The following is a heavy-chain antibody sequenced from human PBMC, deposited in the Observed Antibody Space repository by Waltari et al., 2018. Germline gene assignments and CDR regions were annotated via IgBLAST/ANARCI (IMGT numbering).Heavy chain of an antibody. CDR1: VSIFTNYE. CDR3: ATRYGSSSMDY. Sequence: EVQLVESGGCVVQTGWALTLSCGAAVSIFTNYEMNWVRQAPGKGQKSIASIRSRLNTIYDADSVKGRITNSRDNAKNSLHLQMNSLRAEDTAVYYCATRYGSSSMDYWGQGTLVTVSS. D-gene: IGHD6-6*01. CDR2: IRSRLNTI. J-gene: IGHJ4*02. V-gene: IGHV3-48*03.